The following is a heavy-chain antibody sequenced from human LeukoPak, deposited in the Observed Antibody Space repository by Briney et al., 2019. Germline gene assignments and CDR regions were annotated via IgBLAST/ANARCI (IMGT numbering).Heavy chain of an antibody. CDR3: ARFRWCTSCFAFDI. Sequence: SVKVSCKASGGTFSSYAISWVRQAPGQGLEWMGGIIPIFGTANYAQKFQGRVTITADESTSTAYMELSSLRSEDTTVYYCARFRWCTSCFAFDIWGQGTMVTVSS. D-gene: IGHD2-2*01. CDR1: GGTFSSYA. J-gene: IGHJ3*02. V-gene: IGHV1-69*01. CDR2: IIPIFGTA.